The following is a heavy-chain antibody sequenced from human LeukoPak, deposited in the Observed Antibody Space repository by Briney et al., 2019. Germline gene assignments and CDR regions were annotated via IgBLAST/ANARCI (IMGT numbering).Heavy chain of an antibody. V-gene: IGHV4-34*01. D-gene: IGHD5-24*01. J-gene: IGHJ4*02. CDR3: ARARRDGYNPPRGYFDY. CDR1: GGSFSGYY. Sequence: PSETLSLTCAVYGGSFSGYYWSWIRQPPGKGLEWIGEINHSGSTNYNPSLKSRVTISVDTSKNQFSLKLSSVTAADTAVYYCARARRDGYNPPRGYFDYWGQGTLVTVSS. CDR2: INHSGST.